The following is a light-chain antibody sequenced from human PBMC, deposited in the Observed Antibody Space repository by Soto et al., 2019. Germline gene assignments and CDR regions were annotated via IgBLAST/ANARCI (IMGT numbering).Light chain of an antibody. Sequence: QSALTQPASVSGSPGQSITISCTGTSSDVGGYNYVSWYQQQPGKAPKLMIYEVSNRPSGVSNRFSGSKSGNTASLTISGLQAEDETDYYSSSYTSSSTVVFGGGTKVTVL. J-gene: IGLJ2*01. V-gene: IGLV2-14*01. CDR1: SSDVGGYNY. CDR3: SSYTSSSTVV. CDR2: EVS.